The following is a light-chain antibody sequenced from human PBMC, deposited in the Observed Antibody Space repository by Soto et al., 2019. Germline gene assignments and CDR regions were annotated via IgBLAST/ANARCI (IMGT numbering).Light chain of an antibody. Sequence: SALTQPRSVSGSPGQSVTISCTVTSSDVGGYNYVSWYQQHPGKAPKLMIYDVTKRPLGVPDRLSGSKSGNTASLIISGLQAEDEADYYCCSYAGSDFYVFGTGTKVTV. CDR2: DVT. V-gene: IGLV2-11*01. J-gene: IGLJ1*01. CDR3: CSYAGSDFYV. CDR1: SSDVGGYNY.